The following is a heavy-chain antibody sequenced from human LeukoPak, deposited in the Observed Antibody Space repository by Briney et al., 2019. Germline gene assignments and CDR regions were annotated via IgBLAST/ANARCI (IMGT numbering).Heavy chain of an antibody. D-gene: IGHD3-9*01. CDR3: ARVAHLDYDILTGSYFDY. CDR2: IKQDGSEK. V-gene: IGHV3-7*03. Sequence: GGSLRLSRAASGFTFSSYWMSWVRQAPGKGLEWVANIKQDGSEKYYVDSVKGRFTISRDNAKNSLYLQMNSLRAEDTAVYYCARVAHLDYDILTGSYFDYWGQGTLVTVSS. J-gene: IGHJ4*02. CDR1: GFTFSSYW.